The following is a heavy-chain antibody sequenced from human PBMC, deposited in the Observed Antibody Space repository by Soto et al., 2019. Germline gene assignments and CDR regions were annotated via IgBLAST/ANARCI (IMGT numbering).Heavy chain of an antibody. D-gene: IGHD3-16*01. CDR2: ITSDGDNT. Sequence: GGSLRLSCSVSGITFRNYAMHWVRQAPGRGLEYVSGITSDGDNTWKADSVKDRFTISRDNSDDTLYLQMSSLRVEDTAKYYCVKGNQMRRYYFQXWGPGTLVTVSX. V-gene: IGHV3-64D*08. CDR3: VKGNQMRRYYFQX. J-gene: IGHJ4*01. CDR1: GITFRNYA.